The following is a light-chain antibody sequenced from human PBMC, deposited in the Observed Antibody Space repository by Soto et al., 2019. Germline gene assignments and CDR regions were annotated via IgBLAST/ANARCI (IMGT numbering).Light chain of an antibody. CDR2: GAS. Sequence: EIELTQSPATLSLSPGERATLSCRASQSISSNFLAWYQQKPGQAPRPLIYGASSRATGIPDRFSGSGAGTDFTLTSSRLEPEDFAVYYCHQYCSSPWTFGQGTKVEIK. V-gene: IGKV3-20*01. CDR1: QSISSNF. J-gene: IGKJ1*01. CDR3: HQYCSSPWT.